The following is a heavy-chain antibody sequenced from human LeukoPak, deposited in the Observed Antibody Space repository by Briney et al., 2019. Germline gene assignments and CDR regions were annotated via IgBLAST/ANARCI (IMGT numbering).Heavy chain of an antibody. CDR1: GFTFSSYA. CDR3: AREMRNSGSYYFDY. Sequence: PGGSLRLSCAASGFTFSSYAMSWVRQAPGKGLEWVSYISSSGSAIYYADSVKGRFTISRDNAKNSLYLQMNSLRAEDTAVYYCAREMRNSGSYYFDYWGQGTLVTVSS. D-gene: IGHD1-26*01. J-gene: IGHJ4*02. V-gene: IGHV3-48*03. CDR2: ISSSGSAI.